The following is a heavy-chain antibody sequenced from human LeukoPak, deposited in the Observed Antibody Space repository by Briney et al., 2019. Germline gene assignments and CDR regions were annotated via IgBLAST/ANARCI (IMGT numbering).Heavy chain of an antibody. CDR2: ISWNSGSI. J-gene: IGHJ4*02. CDR3: AKSTETTVTFSLDY. Sequence: PGRSLRLSCAASGFTFDDYAMHWVRQAPGKSLEWVSGISWNSGSIGYADSVKGRFTISRDNAKNSLYLQMNSLRAEDTALYYCAKSTETTVTFSLDYWGQGTLVTVSS. V-gene: IGHV3-9*01. D-gene: IGHD4-17*01. CDR1: GFTFDDYA.